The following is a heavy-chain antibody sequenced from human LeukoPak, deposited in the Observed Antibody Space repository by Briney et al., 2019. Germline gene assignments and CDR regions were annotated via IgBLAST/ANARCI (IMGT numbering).Heavy chain of an antibody. Sequence: AGSLRLSCAASGFTFSSYAMSWVRQAPGKGLEWVSAISGSGGSTYYADSVKGRFTISRDNSKNTLYLQMNSLRAEDTAVYYCATRSLEYYDSSGAADYWGQGTLVTVSS. CDR3: ATRSLEYYDSSGAADY. J-gene: IGHJ4*02. CDR1: GFTFSSYA. D-gene: IGHD3-22*01. CDR2: ISGSGGST. V-gene: IGHV3-23*01.